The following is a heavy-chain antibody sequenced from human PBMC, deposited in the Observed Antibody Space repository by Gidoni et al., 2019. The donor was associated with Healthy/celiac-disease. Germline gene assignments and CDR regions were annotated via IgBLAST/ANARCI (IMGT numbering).Heavy chain of an antibody. CDR2: ISGSGGST. CDR3: AKDWSWFGELSYYYGMDV. J-gene: IGHJ6*02. CDR1: GFTFSSYA. D-gene: IGHD3-10*01. V-gene: IGHV3-23*01. Sequence: EVQLLESGGGLVQPGGSLRPSCAASGFTFSSYAMSWVRQAPGKGLEWVSAISGSGGSTYYADSVKGRFTISRDNSKNTLYLQMNSLRAEDTAVYYCAKDWSWFGELSYYYGMDVWGQGTTVTVSS.